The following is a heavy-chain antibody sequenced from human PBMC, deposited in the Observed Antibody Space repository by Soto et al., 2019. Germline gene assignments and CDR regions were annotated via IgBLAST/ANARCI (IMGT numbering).Heavy chain of an antibody. Sequence: SETLSLTCAVYGGSFSGYYWSWIRQPPGKGLEWIGEINHSGSTNYNPSLKSRVTILLGTSKNQFSLKLSSVTAADTAVYYCARAHSLLIKDGLDYWGQGTLVTVSS. J-gene: IGHJ4*02. CDR1: GGSFSGYY. CDR3: ARAHSLLIKDGLDY. CDR2: INHSGST. D-gene: IGHD2-15*01. V-gene: IGHV4-34*01.